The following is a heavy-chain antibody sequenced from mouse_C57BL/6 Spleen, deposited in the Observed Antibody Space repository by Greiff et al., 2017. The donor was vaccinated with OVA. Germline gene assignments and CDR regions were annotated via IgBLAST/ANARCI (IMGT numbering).Heavy chain of an antibody. CDR2: ISSGGSYT. CDR1: GFTFSSYG. V-gene: IGHV5-6*01. Sequence: EVQLQESGGDLVKPGGSLKLSCAASGFTFSSYGMSWVRQTPDKRLEWVATISSGGSYTYYPDSVKGRFTISRDNAKNTLYLQMSSLKSEDTAMYYCARTTIYYFDYWGQGTTLTVSS. D-gene: IGHD2-12*01. CDR3: ARTTIYYFDY. J-gene: IGHJ2*01.